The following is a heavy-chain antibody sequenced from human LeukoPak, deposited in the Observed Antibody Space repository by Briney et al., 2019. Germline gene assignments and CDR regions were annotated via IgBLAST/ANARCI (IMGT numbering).Heavy chain of an antibody. Sequence: GSLRLSCAASGFTFNDYYMSWIRQAPGKGLEWLSYINIGGTNTHYADSVKGRFTISRDNAKKSLYLEMNNLRAEVTAVYYCATDGAGFDTWGQGVLVTVYS. V-gene: IGHV3-11*01. CDR3: ATDGAGFDT. CDR1: GFTFNDYY. J-gene: IGHJ5*02. CDR2: INIGGTNT.